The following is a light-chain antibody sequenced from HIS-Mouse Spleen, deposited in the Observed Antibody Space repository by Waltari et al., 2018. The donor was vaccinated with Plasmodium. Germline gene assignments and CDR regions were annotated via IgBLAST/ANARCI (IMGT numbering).Light chain of an antibody. V-gene: IGLV2-14*01. CDR2: EVS. CDR3: SSYTSSSTPHV. J-gene: IGLJ1*01. Sequence: QSALTQPASVSGSPGQSITISCTGTSSDVGGYNYVSWYQQHPGKAPKLMIYEVSNRPSGVSNRFSGSKSGNTASLTIAGLQAEDEADYYCSSYTSSSTPHVFGTGTKVTVL. CDR1: SSDVGGYNY.